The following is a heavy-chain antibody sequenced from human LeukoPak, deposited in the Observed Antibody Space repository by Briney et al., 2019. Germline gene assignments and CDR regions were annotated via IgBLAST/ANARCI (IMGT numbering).Heavy chain of an antibody. CDR3: ARDRLGHVDY. J-gene: IGHJ4*02. D-gene: IGHD7-27*01. V-gene: IGHV4-39*07. Sequence: PSETLSLTCTVSGGSINSNSYYWGWIRQPPGKGLEWIGNIYYSGSTYYNPSLKSRVTISVDTSKNQFSLKLSSVTAADTAVYYCARDRLGHVDYWGQGTLVTVSS. CDR1: GGSINSNSYY. CDR2: IYYSGST.